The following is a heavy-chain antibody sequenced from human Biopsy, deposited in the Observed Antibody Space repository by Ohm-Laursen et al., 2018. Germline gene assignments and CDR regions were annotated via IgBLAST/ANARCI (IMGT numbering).Heavy chain of an antibody. CDR1: GFSVCSYD. CDR2: ISETSSHI. V-gene: IGHV3-21*01. CDR3: SRDSSRRAREGGMDV. D-gene: IGHD6-6*01. J-gene: IGHJ6*02. Sequence: SLRLSCAASGFSVCSYDMNWVRQAPGKGLERISYISETSSHIYDADSVRGRFTVARDIAKNSLYLQLNSLRVEDTAVYYCSRDSSRRAREGGMDVWGQGTTVTVSS.